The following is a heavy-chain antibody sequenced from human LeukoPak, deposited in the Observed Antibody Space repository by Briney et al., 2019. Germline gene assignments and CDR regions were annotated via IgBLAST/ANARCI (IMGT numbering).Heavy chain of an antibody. CDR1: GFSVSDPLSY. CDR3: ARLTKGRYFDYIFAF. Sequence: PSGTLSLTCTVSGFSVSDPLSYWGWVRQPPGKGLEWIAEINFIGRTSYNSSLNSRVTMSVDTSKNQFSLKMTSLTAADTAVYFCARLTKGRYFDYIFAFWGQGILVTVSS. V-gene: IGHV4-39*01. CDR2: INFIGRT. J-gene: IGHJ4*02. D-gene: IGHD3-9*01.